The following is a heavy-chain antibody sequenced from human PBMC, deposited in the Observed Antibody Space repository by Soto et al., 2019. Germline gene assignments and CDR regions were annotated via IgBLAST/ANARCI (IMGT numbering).Heavy chain of an antibody. J-gene: IGHJ6*03. V-gene: IGHV4-59*08. CDR1: GGSISGYY. D-gene: IGHD2-15*01. Sequence: SETLSLTCTVSGGSISGYYGSWIRQPPGKGLEWIGYIYDSGSTNYNPSLKSRVSISGDTSKNRFSLKLSSVTAADTAVYYCARLTGILSYYMDVWGKGTTVNVS. CDR3: ARLTGILSYYMDV. CDR2: IYDSGST.